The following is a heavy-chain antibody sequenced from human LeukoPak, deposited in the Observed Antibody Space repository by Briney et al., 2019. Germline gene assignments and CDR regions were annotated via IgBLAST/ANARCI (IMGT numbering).Heavy chain of an antibody. J-gene: IGHJ4*02. CDR3: AKDPPGSRIKMAAFDY. V-gene: IGHV3-15*01. CDR1: GFTFSNAW. D-gene: IGHD2-15*01. Sequence: GGSLRLSCAASGFTFSNAWMSWVRQAPGKGLEWVGRIKSKTDGGTTDYAAPVKGRFTISRDDSKNTLYLQMNSLRADDTAVYYCAKDPPGSRIKMAAFDYCGQGTLVTVSS. CDR2: IKSKTDGGTT.